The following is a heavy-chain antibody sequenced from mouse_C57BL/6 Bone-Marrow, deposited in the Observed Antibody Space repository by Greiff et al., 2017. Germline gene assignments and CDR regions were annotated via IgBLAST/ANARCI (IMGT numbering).Heavy chain of an antibody. J-gene: IGHJ1*03. V-gene: IGHV1-63*01. CDR2: IYPGGGYT. CDR3: ARRGYYGRRERWYFDV. CDR1: GYTFTNYW. D-gene: IGHD1-1*01. Sequence: QVQLQQSGAELVRPGTSVKMSCKASGYTFTNYWIGWAKQRPGHGLEWIGDIYPGGGYTNYNEKFKGKATLTADKSSSTAYMQFSSLTSEDSAIYYCARRGYYGRRERWYFDVWGTGTTVTVSS.